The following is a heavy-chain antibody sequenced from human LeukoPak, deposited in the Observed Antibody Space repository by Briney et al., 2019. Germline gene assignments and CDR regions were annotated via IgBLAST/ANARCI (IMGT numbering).Heavy chain of an antibody. D-gene: IGHD3-3*01. J-gene: IGHJ5*02. V-gene: IGHV4-4*02. CDR1: EFTFSNYA. CDR3: ARDRPFYDFWSGYYLRFDP. CDR2: IYHSGST. Sequence: GSLRLSCAASEFTFSNYALHWVRQPPGKGLEWIGEIYHSGSTNYNPSLKSRVTISVDKSKNQFSLKLSSVTAADTAVYYCARDRPFYDFWSGYYLRFDPWGQGTLVTVSS.